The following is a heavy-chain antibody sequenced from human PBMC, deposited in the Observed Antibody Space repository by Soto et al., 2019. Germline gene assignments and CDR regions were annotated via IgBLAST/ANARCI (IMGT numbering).Heavy chain of an antibody. J-gene: IGHJ3*02. D-gene: IGHD2-8*01. CDR1: GYRFTTYW. Sequence: PGESLKISCKGSGYRFTTYWIGWVRQMPGKGLEWMGMVYPSDSDTRYSPSFQGQVTISADKSINTAYLQWSSLTASDTAMYYCARACVRAGAFDIWGQGTMVTVSS. V-gene: IGHV5-51*01. CDR2: VYPSDSDT. CDR3: ARACVRAGAFDI.